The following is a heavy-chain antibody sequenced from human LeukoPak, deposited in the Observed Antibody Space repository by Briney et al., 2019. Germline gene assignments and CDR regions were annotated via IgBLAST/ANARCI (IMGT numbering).Heavy chain of an antibody. J-gene: IGHJ3*02. CDR1: GGSISSSSYY. Sequence: PSETLSLTCTVSGGSISSSSYYWGWIRQPPGKGLEWIGSIYYSGSTYYNPSLKSRVTISVDTSKNQFSLKLSSVTAADTAVYYCARQNAIQETRESNAFDIWGQGTMVTVSS. CDR3: ARQNAIQETRESNAFDI. CDR2: IYYSGST. D-gene: IGHD1-1*01. V-gene: IGHV4-39*01.